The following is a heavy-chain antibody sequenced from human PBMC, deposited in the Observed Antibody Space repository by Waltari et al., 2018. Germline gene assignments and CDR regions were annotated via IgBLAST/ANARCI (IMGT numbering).Heavy chain of an antibody. V-gene: IGHV3-74*01. D-gene: IGHD4-17*01. CDR1: GFTFSSHW. CDR2: INGDGRST. J-gene: IGHJ4*02. CDR3: SRDLQHGDFGRGRDY. Sequence: EVQLEESGGGLVQPGGSLRLSCAASGFTFSSHWIHWVRQAPGKGLGWVSRINGDGRSTSYADSVKGRFTISRDNAKNTLYLQMNSLRAEDTAVYYCSRDLQHGDFGRGRDYWGQGTLVTVSS.